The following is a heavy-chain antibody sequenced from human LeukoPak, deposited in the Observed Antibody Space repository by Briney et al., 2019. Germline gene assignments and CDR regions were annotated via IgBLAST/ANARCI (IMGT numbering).Heavy chain of an antibody. J-gene: IGHJ3*02. CDR1: GGSISSGDYY. CDR2: IYYSGST. V-gene: IGHV4-30-4*01. Sequence: MTSETLSLTCTVSGGSISSGDYYWSWIRQPPGKGLEWIGYIYYSGSTYYNPSLKSRVTISVDTSKNQFSLKLSSVTAADTAVYYCARGNLVPAVGAFDIWGQGTMVTVSS. D-gene: IGHD1-14*01. CDR3: ARGNLVPAVGAFDI.